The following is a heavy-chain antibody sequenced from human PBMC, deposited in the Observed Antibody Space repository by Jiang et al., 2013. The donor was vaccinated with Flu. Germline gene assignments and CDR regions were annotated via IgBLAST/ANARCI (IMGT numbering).Heavy chain of an antibody. V-gene: IGHV5-51*01. CDR2: IYPGDSDT. D-gene: IGHD3-22*01. CDR1: GYSFTSYW. CDR3: ARPGYTYYYDSSGYYRQRADAFDI. Sequence: SGAEVKKPGESLKISCKGSGYSFTSYWIGWVRQMPGKGLEWMGIIYPGDSDTRYSPSFQGQVTISADKSISTAYLQWSSLKASDTAMYYCARPGYTYYYDSSGYYRQRADAFDIWGQGTMVTISS. J-gene: IGHJ3*02.